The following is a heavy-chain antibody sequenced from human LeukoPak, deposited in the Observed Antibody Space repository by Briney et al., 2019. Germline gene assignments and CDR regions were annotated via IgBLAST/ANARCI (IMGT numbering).Heavy chain of an antibody. CDR1: GGSMSSGSYY. D-gene: IGHD1-14*01. Sequence: SQTLSLTCTVSGGSMSSGSYYWNWIRQPAGKGLEWIGRIYTSGSTNYNPSLKSRVTISLDASKKQFSLKLTSVTAADSAAYYCARGNPLDFWGQGTLVTVSS. CDR2: IYTSGST. V-gene: IGHV4-61*02. CDR3: ARGNPLDF. J-gene: IGHJ4*02.